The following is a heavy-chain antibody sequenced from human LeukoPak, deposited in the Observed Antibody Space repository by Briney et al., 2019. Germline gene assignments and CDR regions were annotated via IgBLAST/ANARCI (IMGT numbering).Heavy chain of an antibody. J-gene: IGHJ5*02. D-gene: IGHD3-22*01. CDR1: GFTFSSYW. V-gene: IGHV3-7*01. CDR2: IKQDGSEK. CDR3: ARDGDYYDSSGYDP. Sequence: GRSLRLSCAASGFTFSSYWMSWVRQAPGKGLEWVANIKQDGSEKYYVDSVKGRFTISRDNAKNSLYLQMNSLRAEDTAVYYCARDGDYYDSSGYDPWGQGTLVTVSS.